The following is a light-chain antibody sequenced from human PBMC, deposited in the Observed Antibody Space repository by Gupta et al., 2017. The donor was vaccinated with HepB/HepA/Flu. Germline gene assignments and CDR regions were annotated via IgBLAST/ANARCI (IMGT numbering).Light chain of an antibody. V-gene: IGLV3-19*01. Sequence: SSQLTHDPAVSVALGQTVRITCHGDSLRSYYASWYQQKPGQAPVLVIYDKNNRPSGLPDRFSGSSAGNTASFTITRAEAEDEADYYCNSRDSSGNHLVFGGGTKLTVL. CDR2: DKN. CDR1: SLRSYY. J-gene: IGLJ2*01. CDR3: NSRDSSGNHLV.